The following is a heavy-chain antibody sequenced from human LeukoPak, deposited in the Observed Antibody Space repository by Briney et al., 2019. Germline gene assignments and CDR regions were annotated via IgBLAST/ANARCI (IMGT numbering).Heavy chain of an antibody. CDR3: AKDYRTTDIVVVPAAITGDAFDI. V-gene: IGHV3-21*04. CDR1: GFTFSSYS. D-gene: IGHD2-2*02. J-gene: IGHJ3*02. Sequence: GGSLRLSCAASGFTFSSYSMNWVRQAPGKGLEWVSSISSSSSYIYYADSVKGRFTISRDNSKNTLYLQMNSLRAEDTAVYYCAKDYRTTDIVVVPAAITGDAFDIWGQGTMVTVSS. CDR2: ISSSSSYI.